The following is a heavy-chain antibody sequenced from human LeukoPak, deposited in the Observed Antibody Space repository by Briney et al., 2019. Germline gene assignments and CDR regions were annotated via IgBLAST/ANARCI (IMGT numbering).Heavy chain of an antibody. V-gene: IGHV3-21*01. CDR2: ITSTGRYI. J-gene: IGHJ4*02. Sequence: GGSLRLSCATSGFTLISNTMHWVRQAPEKGLEWVSSITSTGRYIYYTDSVKGRFTISRDNAKNSLSLQMSSLRAEDTAVYHCVREAAAEDYYFDYWGQGTLVTVSS. CDR1: GFTLISNT. CDR3: VREAAAEDYYFDY. D-gene: IGHD6-13*01.